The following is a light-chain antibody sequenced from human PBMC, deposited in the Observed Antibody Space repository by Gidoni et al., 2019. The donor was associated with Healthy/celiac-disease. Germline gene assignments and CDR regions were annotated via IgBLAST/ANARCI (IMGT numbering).Light chain of an antibody. Sequence: DMEMPQSPSSLSASVGDRVTITCQASQDISNYLNWYQQKPGKAPKLLIYDASNLETGVPSRFSGSGSGTDFTLTISSLQPEDIATYYCQQYDNLPLTFGGGTKVEIK. J-gene: IGKJ4*01. CDR3: QQYDNLPLT. CDR1: QDISNY. CDR2: DAS. V-gene: IGKV1-33*01.